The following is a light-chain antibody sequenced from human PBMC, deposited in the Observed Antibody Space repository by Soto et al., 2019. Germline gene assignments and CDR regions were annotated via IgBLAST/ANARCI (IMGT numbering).Light chain of an antibody. V-gene: IGKV3-20*01. CDR2: GAS. CDR1: QSLGSTY. J-gene: IGKJ5*01. CDR3: QQYGSSPVT. Sequence: EIVLTQSPGTLSLSPGERATLSCRASQSLGSTYLAWYQQRPGQAPRLLIYGASSRATGIPDGFSGSGSGTDFTLTVGRLEPEDFAVYFCQQYGSSPVTFGQGTRREIK.